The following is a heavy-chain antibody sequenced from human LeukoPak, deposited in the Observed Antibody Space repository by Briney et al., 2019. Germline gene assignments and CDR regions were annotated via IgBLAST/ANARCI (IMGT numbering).Heavy chain of an antibody. CDR3: AGLAYGSSTSCYGFDP. D-gene: IGHD2-2*01. J-gene: IGHJ5*02. CDR1: GYTFTSYD. V-gene: IGHV1-8*03. CDR2: MNPNSGNT. Sequence: ASVKVSCKASGYTFTSYDTNWVRQATGQGLEWMGWMNPNSGNTGYAQKFQGRVTITRNTSISTAYMELSSLRSEDTAVYYCAGLAYGSSTSCYGFDPWGQGTLVTVSS.